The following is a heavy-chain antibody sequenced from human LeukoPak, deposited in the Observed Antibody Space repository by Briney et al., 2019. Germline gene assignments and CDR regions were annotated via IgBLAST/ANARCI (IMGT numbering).Heavy chain of an antibody. CDR2: ITSSSSYR. V-gene: IGHV3-21*01. Sequence: PGGSLRLSCSGSGFTFSTYSMNWVRQAPGKGLEWVSSITSSSSYRYYADSVRGRFTVSRDNAKNSLILEMNSLRAEDTAVYYCARGATYYYDGSGYLEGGDWGQGTLVTVSS. J-gene: IGHJ4*02. D-gene: IGHD3-22*01. CDR1: GFTFSTYS. CDR3: ARGATYYYDGSGYLEGGD.